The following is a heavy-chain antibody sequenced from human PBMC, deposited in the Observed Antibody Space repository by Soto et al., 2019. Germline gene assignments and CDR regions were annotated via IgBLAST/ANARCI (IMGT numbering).Heavy chain of an antibody. J-gene: IGHJ6*02. CDR3: ARGYCSGGSCYDQYYYYGMDV. D-gene: IGHD2-15*01. Sequence: QVQLVQSGAEVKKPGSSVKVSCKASGGTFSSYAISWVRQAPGQGLEWMGGIIPIFGTANYAQKFQGRVTITADESKSTAYMELSSLRSEDTAVYYCARGYCSGGSCYDQYYYYGMDVWGQGTTVTVSS. V-gene: IGHV1-69*12. CDR1: GGTFSSYA. CDR2: IIPIFGTA.